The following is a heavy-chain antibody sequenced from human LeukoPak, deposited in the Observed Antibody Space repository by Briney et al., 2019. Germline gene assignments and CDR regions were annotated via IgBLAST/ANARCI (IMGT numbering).Heavy chain of an antibody. D-gene: IGHD5-18*01. CDR3: ARSYTAMVKGYYYYYMDV. Sequence: SETLSLTCTVSGGSISSYYWSWIRQPPGKGLEWIGYIYYSGSTNYNPSLKSRVTISVDTSKNQFSLKLSSVTAADTAVYYCARSYTAMVKGYYYYYMDVWGKGTTVTISS. CDR1: GGSISSYY. V-gene: IGHV4-59*01. J-gene: IGHJ6*03. CDR2: IYYSGST.